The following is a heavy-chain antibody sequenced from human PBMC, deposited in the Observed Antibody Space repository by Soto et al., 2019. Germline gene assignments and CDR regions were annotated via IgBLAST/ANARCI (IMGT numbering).Heavy chain of an antibody. V-gene: IGHV4-31*03. CDR1: GDSIRGGGHY. CDR2: VYHSGST. Sequence: QVQLQESGPGLVKPSQTLSLTCSVSGDSIRGGGHYWNWIRQFPGKGLEWIGYVYHSGSTHYNPSLRWRLTISIDTSKNQFSLMLISVTAADTALYYCARDTGLAPTVWGYWGHGTQVTVSS. J-gene: IGHJ4*03. CDR3: ARDTGLAPTVWGY. D-gene: IGHD7-27*01.